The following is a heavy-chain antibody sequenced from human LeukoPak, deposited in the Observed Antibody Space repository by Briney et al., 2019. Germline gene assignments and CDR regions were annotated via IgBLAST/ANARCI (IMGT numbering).Heavy chain of an antibody. CDR1: GYTFTSYG. J-gene: IGHJ4*02. CDR2: ISAYNGNT. D-gene: IGHD3-16*01. V-gene: IGHV1-18*01. CDR3: ARDGNRIMFGGVSFDY. Sequence: ASVKVSCKASGYTFTSYGISWVRQAPGQGLEWMGWISAYNGNTNYAQKLQGRVTMTTDTSTSTAYMELRSLRSDDTAVYYCARDGNRIMFGGVSFDYWGQGTLVTVSS.